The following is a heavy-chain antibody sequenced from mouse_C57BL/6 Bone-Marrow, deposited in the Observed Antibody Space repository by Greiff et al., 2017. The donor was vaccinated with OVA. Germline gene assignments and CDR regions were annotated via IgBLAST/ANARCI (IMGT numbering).Heavy chain of an antibody. CDR1: GFTFSSYA. D-gene: IGHD1-1*01. J-gene: IGHJ3*01. CDR3: AGFPYYYGSSYEFAY. Sequence: EVQGVESGGGLVKPGGSLKLSCAVSGFTFSSYAMSWVRQTPEKRLEWVATISDGGSYTYYPDNVKGRFTISRDNAKNNLYLQMSHLKSEDTAMYYCAGFPYYYGSSYEFAYWGRGTLVTVS. CDR2: ISDGGSYT. V-gene: IGHV5-4*01.